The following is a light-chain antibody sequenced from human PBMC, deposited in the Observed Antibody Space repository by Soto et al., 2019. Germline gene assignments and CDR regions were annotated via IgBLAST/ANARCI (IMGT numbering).Light chain of an antibody. CDR2: DAS. CDR1: HKINTY. V-gene: IGKV3-11*01. Sequence: EVVLTQSPATLSLSPGERATLSCRASHKINTYLAWYQQKPGEAPRLFIYDASKRATGFPARFSGSGSGTDFTLTISSLQSEDFAVYYCQQYNNWPWTFGQGTKVDIK. CDR3: QQYNNWPWT. J-gene: IGKJ1*01.